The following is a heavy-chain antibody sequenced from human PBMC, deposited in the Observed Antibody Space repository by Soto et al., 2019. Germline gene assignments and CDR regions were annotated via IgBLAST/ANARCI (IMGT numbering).Heavy chain of an antibody. CDR1: GGSFSGYY. CDR3: ARFLPAARQTRGYSYGPSWFDP. V-gene: IGHV4-34*01. Sequence: PSETLSLTCAVYGGSFSGYYWSWIRQPPGKGLEWIGEINHSGSTNYNPSLKSRVTISVDTSKNQFSLKLSSVTAADTAVYYCARFLPAARQTRGYSYGPSWFDPWGQGTLVTVSS. D-gene: IGHD5-18*01. J-gene: IGHJ5*02. CDR2: INHSGST.